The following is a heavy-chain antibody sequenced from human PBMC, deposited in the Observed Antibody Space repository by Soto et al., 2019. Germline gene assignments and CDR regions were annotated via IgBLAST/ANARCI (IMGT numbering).Heavy chain of an antibody. D-gene: IGHD2-2*01. CDR3: VRDSFGHAVFDY. CDR2: ISTSNGNT. CDR1: GYTFTSYG. Sequence: QVQLVQSGAEVKKPGASLKVFCKASGYTFTSYGISWVRQAPGQGLEWMAWISTSNGNTNYAQKFQGRVTMTTDTSTTTATMELRSLTPDDTAVYYCVRDSFGHAVFDYWSQGTLVTVSS. J-gene: IGHJ4*02. V-gene: IGHV1-18*04.